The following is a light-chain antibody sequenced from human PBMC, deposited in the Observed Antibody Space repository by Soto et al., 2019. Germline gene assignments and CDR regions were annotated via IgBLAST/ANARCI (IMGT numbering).Light chain of an antibody. CDR3: QQYGGSPYT. CDR1: QTINSG. V-gene: IGKV3-20*01. CDR2: GVS. J-gene: IGKJ2*01. Sequence: EIVLTQSPGTLSLSPVERATLSCGASQTINSGLAWYQHKRGQAPRLLIYGVSVRAIGIPDRFGGSGSGTDFTLTISRLEPEDFAVYFCQQYGGSPYTFGQGTKV.